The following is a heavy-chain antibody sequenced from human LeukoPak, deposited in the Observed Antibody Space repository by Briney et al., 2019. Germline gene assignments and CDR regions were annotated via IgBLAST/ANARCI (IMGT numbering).Heavy chain of an antibody. CDR3: AGEDNSSGYRPFDI. Sequence: ASVKVSCKASGYTFAGYYIHWVRQAPGQGLEWMGRINPNNGGTNYAQKFQGRVTMTRDMSMSTAYMELSRLRSVNTAVYYCAGEDNSSGYRPFDIWGQGTMVTVPS. D-gene: IGHD3-22*01. CDR2: INPNNGGT. CDR1: GYTFAGYY. V-gene: IGHV1-2*06. J-gene: IGHJ3*02.